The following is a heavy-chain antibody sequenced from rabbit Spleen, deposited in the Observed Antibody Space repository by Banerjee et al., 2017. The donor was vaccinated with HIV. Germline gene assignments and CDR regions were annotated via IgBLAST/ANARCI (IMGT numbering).Heavy chain of an antibody. Sequence: QEQLLESRGGLVKPEGSLKLSCTASGVSFSDKDVMCWVRQAPGKGLECIACIYGGSSGSTYYASWAKGRFTISKTSSTTVTLQMTSLTAADTATYFCARDTSSSFSSYGMDLWGQGTLVTVS. CDR3: ARDTSSSFSSYGMDL. J-gene: IGHJ6*01. CDR1: GVSFSDKDV. V-gene: IGHV1S45*01. D-gene: IGHD1-1*01. CDR2: IYGGSSGST.